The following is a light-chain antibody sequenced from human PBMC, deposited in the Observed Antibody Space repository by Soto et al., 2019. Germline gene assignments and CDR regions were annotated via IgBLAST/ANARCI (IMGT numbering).Light chain of an antibody. Sequence: DIPMTQSPSYLSASVGDRVTITCRASQSISSYLNWYQQKPGKAPKLLIYAASSLQSGVPSRFSGSGSGTDFTLTISSLQPEDFATYYCQQSYSTPRTFGQGTKLEIK. CDR1: QSISSY. CDR3: QQSYSTPRT. CDR2: AAS. J-gene: IGKJ2*02. V-gene: IGKV1-39*01.